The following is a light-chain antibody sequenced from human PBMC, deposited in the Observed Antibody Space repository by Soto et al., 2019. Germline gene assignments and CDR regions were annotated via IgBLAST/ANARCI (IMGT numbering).Light chain of an antibody. Sequence: ELVLTQSPDTLSLSPGEGATLSCRASQSVSGSYLVWYQQKPGQAPRLLIYGASSRATGIPDRFSGSGSGTDFTLTISRLEPEDVAVYYCQQYDSSSLYTFGQGTKLEIK. CDR1: QSVSGSY. J-gene: IGKJ2*01. CDR3: QQYDSSSLYT. V-gene: IGKV3-20*01. CDR2: GAS.